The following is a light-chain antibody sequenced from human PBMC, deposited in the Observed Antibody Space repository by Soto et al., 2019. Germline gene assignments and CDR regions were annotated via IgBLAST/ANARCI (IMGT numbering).Light chain of an antibody. CDR2: DAS. CDR3: HSRA. V-gene: IGKV1-5*01. Sequence: QTPFTLSASVGDEVTITCRASQTISRWLAWYQQKPGRAPKLLIYDASTLESGVPSRFSGSGSETEFTLTISRLQPDDFATYFCHSRAFGQGTRLEIK. J-gene: IGKJ5*01. CDR1: QTISRW.